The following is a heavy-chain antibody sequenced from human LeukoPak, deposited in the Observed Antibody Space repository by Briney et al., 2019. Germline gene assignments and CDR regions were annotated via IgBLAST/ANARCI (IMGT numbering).Heavy chain of an antibody. CDR3: TRDLLGGSGTFDS. CDR1: GYTFTGYY. J-gene: IGHJ5*01. V-gene: IGHV1-2*02. CDR2: INPDSGDT. Sequence: ASVKVSCKASGYTFTGYYLHWVRQAPGQGLEWMGWINPDSGDTNYLQKFQGRVTMTRDTSISTAYMELSRLTSDDTAVYYCTRDLLGGSGTFDSWGQGILVTVSS. D-gene: IGHD3-10*01.